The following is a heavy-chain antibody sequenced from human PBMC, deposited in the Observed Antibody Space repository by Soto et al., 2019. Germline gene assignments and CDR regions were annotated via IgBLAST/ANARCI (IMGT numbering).Heavy chain of an antibody. Sequence: QVQLQESGPGLVKPSGTLSLTCAVSGDSVISPYYWCWVRQPPGKGLEWIGEVFHTGTTSYNPSLRSRVTISMDKSINQFSLDLSSVTAADTAVYYCARSAGWYAIHAWRPGTLVIVSS. D-gene: IGHD6-19*01. CDR3: ARSAGWYAIHA. V-gene: IGHV4-4*02. CDR1: GDSVISPYY. J-gene: IGHJ5*02. CDR2: VFHTGTT.